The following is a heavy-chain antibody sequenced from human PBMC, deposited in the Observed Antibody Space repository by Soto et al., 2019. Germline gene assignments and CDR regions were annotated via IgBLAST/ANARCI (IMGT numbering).Heavy chain of an antibody. V-gene: IGHV4-30-4*01. CDR3: ARDRSNSPDLLDS. D-gene: IGHD1-1*01. CDR1: GGSIISDEYY. J-gene: IGHJ4*02. CDR2: VYYTGST. Sequence: QVQLQESGPGLVKPSQTLSLTCSVSGGSIISDEYYWTWIRQPPGGGLEWIGHVYYTGSTSYSPSHKSRLTISVDTSKNQFSLRLNSVSAADTAVYYCARDRSNSPDLLDSWGRGTLVTVSS.